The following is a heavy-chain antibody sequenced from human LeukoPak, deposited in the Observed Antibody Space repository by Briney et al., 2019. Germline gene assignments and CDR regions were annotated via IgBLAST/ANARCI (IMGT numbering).Heavy chain of an antibody. CDR3: AAYSGSYSGGWFDP. V-gene: IGHV1-18*01. CDR1: GYTFSDYG. D-gene: IGHD1-26*01. J-gene: IGHJ5*02. CDR2: ISAYNGHT. Sequence: ASVKVSCKASGYTFSDYGVSWVRQAPGQGLEWMGWISAYNGHTNYAQKLQGRVTMTTDTSTSTAYMELRSLRSDDTAVYYCAAYSGSYSGGWFDPWGQGTLVTVSS.